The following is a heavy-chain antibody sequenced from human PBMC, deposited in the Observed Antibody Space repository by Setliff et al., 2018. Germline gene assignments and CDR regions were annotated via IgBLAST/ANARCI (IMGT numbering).Heavy chain of an antibody. Sequence: SETLSLTCTVSGDSISSRRSYWGWFRQPAGKGLEWIGQIYTSWSTNYNPSLKSRVTMSVDTSKNQFSLKLSSVTAADTAVYYCARGRGPPTIFGLPTGSKGYMDVWGKGTTVTVSS. CDR3: ARGRGPPTIFGLPTGSKGYMDV. D-gene: IGHD3-3*01. CDR1: GDSISSRRSY. CDR2: IYTSWST. J-gene: IGHJ6*03. V-gene: IGHV4-61*09.